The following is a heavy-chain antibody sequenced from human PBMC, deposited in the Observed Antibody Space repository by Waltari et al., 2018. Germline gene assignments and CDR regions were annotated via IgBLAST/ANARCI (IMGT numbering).Heavy chain of an antibody. Sequence: QVQLQQWGAGLLQPSEPLSLTCAVYGGSFSGYYWGWVRPPPGKGLEWIGEINHSGNTNYNPSLRGRVTVLVDTSRSQFSLKVHSVTAADTAVYYCVRLEDCSGPGGNCYSADSFAMDVWGQGTSVTVSS. CDR3: VRLEDCSGPGGNCYSADSFAMDV. D-gene: IGHD2-15*01. J-gene: IGHJ6*02. CDR1: GGSFSGYY. CDR2: INHSGNT. V-gene: IGHV4-34*02.